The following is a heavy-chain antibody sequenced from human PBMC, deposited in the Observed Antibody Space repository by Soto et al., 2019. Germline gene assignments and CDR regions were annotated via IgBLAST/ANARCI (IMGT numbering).Heavy chain of an antibody. CDR1: GFNFSSYW. CDR2: INSDGSST. J-gene: IGHJ4*02. CDR3: ASPDYVWGSYLSY. Sequence: PGGSLRLSCASSGFNFSSYWMHWVRQAPGKGLVWVSRINSDGSSTGYADSVKGRFTISRDNAKNTLYLQMNSLRAEDTAVYYCASPDYVWGSYLSYWGQGTLVTVSS. D-gene: IGHD3-16*02. V-gene: IGHV3-74*01.